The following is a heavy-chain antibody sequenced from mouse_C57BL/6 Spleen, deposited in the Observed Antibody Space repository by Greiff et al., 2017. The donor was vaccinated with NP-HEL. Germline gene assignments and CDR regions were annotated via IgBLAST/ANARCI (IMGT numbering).Heavy chain of an antibody. CDR2: INPSSGYT. J-gene: IGHJ1*03. CDR1: GYTFTSYW. V-gene: IGHV1-7*01. Sequence: QVQLQQSGAELAKPGASVKLSKASGYTFTSYWMHWVKQRPGQGLEWIGYINPSSGYTKYNQKFKDKATLTADKSSSTAYMQLSSLTYEDSAVYYCARGTTVVATDWYFDVWGTGTTVTVSS. CDR3: ARGTTVVATDWYFDV. D-gene: IGHD1-1*01.